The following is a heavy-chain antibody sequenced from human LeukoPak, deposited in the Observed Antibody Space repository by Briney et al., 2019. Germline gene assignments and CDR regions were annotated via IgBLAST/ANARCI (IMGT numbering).Heavy chain of an antibody. CDR1: GGSFSGYY. CDR2: INHSGST. V-gene: IGHV4-34*01. CDR3: ARAGILTGYYHYYYYYMDV. D-gene: IGHD3-9*01. Sequence: SETLSLTCAVYGGSFSGYYWSWIRQPPGKGLEWIGEINHSGSTNYNPSLKSRVTISVDTSKNQFSLKLSSVTAADTAVYYCARAGILTGYYHYYYYYMDVWGKGTTVTVSS. J-gene: IGHJ6*03.